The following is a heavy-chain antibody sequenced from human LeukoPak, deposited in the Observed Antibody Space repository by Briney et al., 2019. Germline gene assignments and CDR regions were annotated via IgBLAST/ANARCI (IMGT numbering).Heavy chain of an antibody. J-gene: IGHJ4*02. Sequence: SETLSLTCAVDGGSFSGYYWSWIRQPPGKGLEWIGEINHSGSTNYNPSLKSRVTISVDTSKNQFSLKLSSVTAADTAVYYCASSSARELRYFDWLLYQPSYFDYWGQGTLVTVSS. D-gene: IGHD3-9*01. CDR3: ASSSARELRYFDWLLYQPSYFDY. CDR2: INHSGST. V-gene: IGHV4-34*01. CDR1: GGSFSGYY.